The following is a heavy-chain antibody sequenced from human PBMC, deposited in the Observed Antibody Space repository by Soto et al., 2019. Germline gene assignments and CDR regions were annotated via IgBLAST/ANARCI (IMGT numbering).Heavy chain of an antibody. Sequence: SETLSLTCTVSGGSISSGGYYWSWIRQHPGKGLEWIGYIYYSGSTYYNPSLKSRVTISVDTSKNQFSLKLSSVTAADTAVYYCARGPTMVRGVSPFDYWGQGTLVTVSS. V-gene: IGHV4-31*03. D-gene: IGHD3-10*01. CDR1: GGSISSGGYY. CDR3: ARGPTMVRGVSPFDY. J-gene: IGHJ4*02. CDR2: IYYSGST.